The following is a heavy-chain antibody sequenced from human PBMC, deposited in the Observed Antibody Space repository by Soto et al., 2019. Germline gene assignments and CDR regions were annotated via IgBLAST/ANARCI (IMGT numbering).Heavy chain of an antibody. Sequence: PGGSLRLSCAASGFTFSSYSMNWVRQAPGKGLERLSYISPSNSTIYYADSVKGRFTISRDNAKNSLDLQMNGLRDDDTAVYYCARVGRGFCSSTRCYTDGFDLWGQGTMVTVSS. V-gene: IGHV3-48*02. J-gene: IGHJ3*01. D-gene: IGHD2-2*01. CDR1: GFTFSSYS. CDR3: ARVGRGFCSSTRCYTDGFDL. CDR2: ISPSNSTI.